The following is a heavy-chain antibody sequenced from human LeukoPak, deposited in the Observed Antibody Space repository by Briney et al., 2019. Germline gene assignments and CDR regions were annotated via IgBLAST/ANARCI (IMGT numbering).Heavy chain of an antibody. Sequence: ASVKVSCKASGYTFTSYGISWVRQAPGQGLEWMGWISAYNGNTNYAQKLQGRVTTTTDTSTSTAYMELRSLRSDDTAVYYCARGGTFWNSGVNFDYWGQGTLVTVSS. J-gene: IGHJ4*02. CDR3: ARGGTFWNSGVNFDY. CDR1: GYTFTSYG. D-gene: IGHD1-7*01. V-gene: IGHV1-18*01. CDR2: ISAYNGNT.